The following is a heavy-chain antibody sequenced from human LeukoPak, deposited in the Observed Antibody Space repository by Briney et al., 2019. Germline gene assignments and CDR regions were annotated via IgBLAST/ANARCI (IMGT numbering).Heavy chain of an antibody. D-gene: IGHD4/OR15-4a*01. CDR1: GFTLSSYV. V-gene: IGHV3-23*01. Sequence: GGSLRLSCAASGFTLSSYVMSWVRQAPGKGLEWVSAISGSGGSTCYADSVKGRFTVSRDNSKNTLYLQMNSLRAEDTAVYYCAKDAKYVFFDYWGQGTLVTVSS. CDR2: ISGSGGST. CDR3: AKDAKYVFFDY. J-gene: IGHJ4*02.